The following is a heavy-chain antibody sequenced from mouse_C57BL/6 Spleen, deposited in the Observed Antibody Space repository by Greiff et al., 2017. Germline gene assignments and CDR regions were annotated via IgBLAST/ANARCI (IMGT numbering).Heavy chain of an antibody. Sequence: VQLQQPGAELVRPGTSVKLSCKASGYTFTSYWMHWVKQRPGQGLEWIGVIDPSDSYTNYNQKFKGKATLTVDTPSSTAYMQLSSLTSEDSAVYYCARGGYSNYYFDYWGQGTTLTVSS. CDR1: GYTFTSYW. J-gene: IGHJ2*01. CDR3: ARGGYSNYYFDY. V-gene: IGHV1-59*01. CDR2: IDPSDSYT. D-gene: IGHD2-5*01.